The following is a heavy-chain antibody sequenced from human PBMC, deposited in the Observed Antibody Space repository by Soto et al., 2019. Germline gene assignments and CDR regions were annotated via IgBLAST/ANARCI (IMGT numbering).Heavy chain of an antibody. D-gene: IGHD6-6*01. CDR2: IYYSGST. CDR1: GGSISSGDYY. CDR3: AREATIAARLDS. V-gene: IGHV4-30-4*01. Sequence: SETLSLTCTFSGGSISSGDYYWSWLRQPPGKGLEWIGYIYYSGSTYYNPSLKSRVTISVDTSKNQFSLKLSSVTAADTAVYYCAREATIAARLDSWGQGTLVTVS. J-gene: IGHJ4*02.